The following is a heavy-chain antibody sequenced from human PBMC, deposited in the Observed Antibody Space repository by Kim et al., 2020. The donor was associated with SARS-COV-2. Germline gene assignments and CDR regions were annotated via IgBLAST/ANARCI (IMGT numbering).Heavy chain of an antibody. J-gene: IGHJ4*02. CDR1: GYSFTNFG. CDR3: PRGSITTGYDY. Sequence: ASVKVSCKASGYSFTNFGMNWVRHAPGQGLEWMGWISAYNGDTNYAEKFRGRVSMTTDTSTSSAYFELRSFRSVDTAVHYCPRGSITTGYDYLAQGNLV. V-gene: IGHV1-18*01. D-gene: IGHD3-22*01. CDR2: ISAYNGDT.